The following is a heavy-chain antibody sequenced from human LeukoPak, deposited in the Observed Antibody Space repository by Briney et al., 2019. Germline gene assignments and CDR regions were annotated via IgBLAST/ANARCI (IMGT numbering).Heavy chain of an antibody. CDR1: GYTFTGYY. CDR2: INPNSGGT. V-gene: IGHV1-2*02. J-gene: IGHJ6*02. D-gene: IGHD2-2*01. CDR3: ARVYRYCSSTSCYAEDYYYGMDV. Sequence: ASVKVSCKASGYTFTGYYMHWVRQAPGQGLEWMGWINPNSGGTNYAQKFQGRVTMTRDTSISTAYMELSRLRSGDTAVYYCARVYRYCSSTSCYAEDYYYGMDVWGQGTTVTVSS.